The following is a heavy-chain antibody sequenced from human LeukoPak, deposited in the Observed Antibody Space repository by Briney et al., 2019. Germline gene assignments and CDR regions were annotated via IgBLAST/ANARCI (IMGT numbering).Heavy chain of an antibody. CDR2: IYTSGST. CDR3: ARVLAYCGGDCYSLALDY. J-gene: IGHJ4*02. D-gene: IGHD2-21*02. CDR1: GGSISSGSYY. Sequence: SQTLSLTCTVSGGSISSGSYYWSWIRQPAGKGLEWIGRIYTSGSTNYNPSLKSRVTISVDTSKNQFSLELSSVTAADTAVYYCARVLAYCGGDCYSLALDYWGQGTLVTVSS. V-gene: IGHV4-61*02.